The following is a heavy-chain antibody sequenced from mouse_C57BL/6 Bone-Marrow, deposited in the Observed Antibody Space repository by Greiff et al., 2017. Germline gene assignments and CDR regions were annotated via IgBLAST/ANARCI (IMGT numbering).Heavy chain of an antibody. CDR2: ISSGGSYT. CDR1: GFTFSSYG. V-gene: IGHV5-6*02. Sequence: EVKLVESGGDLVKPGGSLKLSCAASGFTFSSYGMSWVRQTPDKRLEWVATISSGGSYTYYPDSVKGRFTISRDNAKNTLYLQMSSLKSEDTAMYYCASRGFAYWGRGTLVTVSA. CDR3: ASRGFAY. J-gene: IGHJ3*01.